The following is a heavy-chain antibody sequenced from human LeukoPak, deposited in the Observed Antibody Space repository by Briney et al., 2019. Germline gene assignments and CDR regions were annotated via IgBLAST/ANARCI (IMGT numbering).Heavy chain of an antibody. CDR1: GGSISSYY. V-gene: IGHV4-59*01. CDR3: ARSSQTYCSSTSCHSWFDP. J-gene: IGHJ5*02. D-gene: IGHD2-2*01. CDR2: IYYSDYT. Sequence: SETLSLTCTVSGGSISSYYWNWIRQPPGKGLEWLGYIYYSDYTRYNPSLRSRVTISLDTSKNQFSLKLSSVTAADTAVYFCARSSQTYCSSTSCHSWFDPWGQGTLVTVSS.